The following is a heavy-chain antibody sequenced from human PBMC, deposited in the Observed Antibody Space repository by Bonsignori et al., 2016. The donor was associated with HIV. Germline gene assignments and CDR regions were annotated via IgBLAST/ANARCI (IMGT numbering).Heavy chain of an antibody. J-gene: IGHJ3*01. CDR2: IKTVSEGGAV. D-gene: IGHD1-1*01. CDR1: GFSFSDAW. V-gene: IGHV3-15*01. Sequence: GESLKISCAGSGFSFSDAWMNWVRQVPGRGLEWVARIKTVSEGGAVDYVTPVDGRFTISRDDLKRTLYLRMTNLKVEDTALYYCTTVGTWPRFKDVWGQGTMVTVSS. CDR3: TTVGTWPRFKDV.